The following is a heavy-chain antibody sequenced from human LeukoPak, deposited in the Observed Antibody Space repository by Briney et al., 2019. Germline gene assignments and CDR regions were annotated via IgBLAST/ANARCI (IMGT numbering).Heavy chain of an antibody. J-gene: IGHJ4*02. Sequence: GGSLRLSCEASGFTFDTYTVNWVGQAPGKGLEWVSSIASDTTYMKYADSVKGRFTVSRGNAKNSVFLEMKSLRADDTAIYFCARDYYDSSASATFDYWGRGTLVTVSS. CDR3: ARDYYDSSASATFDY. CDR2: IASDTTYM. CDR1: GFTFDTYT. D-gene: IGHD3-22*01. V-gene: IGHV3-21*06.